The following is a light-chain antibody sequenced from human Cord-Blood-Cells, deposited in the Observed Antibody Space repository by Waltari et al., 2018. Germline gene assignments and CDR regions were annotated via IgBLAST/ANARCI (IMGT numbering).Light chain of an antibody. CDR2: DVS. Sequence: QSALTQPPSASGSPGQSVTISCTGTSSDVGGSNYVSWYQQHPGKAPTRMIYDVSKRPSGVPARFSGSKSGNTASLTVSGLQAEDEADYYCSSYAGSNNLVFGGGTKLTVL. CDR3: SSYAGSNNLV. J-gene: IGLJ3*02. V-gene: IGLV2-8*01. CDR1: SSDVGGSNY.